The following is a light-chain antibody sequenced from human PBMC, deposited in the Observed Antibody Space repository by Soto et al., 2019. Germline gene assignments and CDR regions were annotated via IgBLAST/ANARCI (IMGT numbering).Light chain of an antibody. CDR2: GAS. CDR1: QSVSSSY. V-gene: IGKV3-20*01. CDR3: QLYGISPH. Sequence: EIVLTQSPGTLSLSPGERATLSCRASQSVSSSYLAWYQQKPGQAPRLLIYGASSRATGIPARFSGSGSGTEFTLTISSLQSEDFAVYYCQLYGISPHFGQGTRLEIK. J-gene: IGKJ5*01.